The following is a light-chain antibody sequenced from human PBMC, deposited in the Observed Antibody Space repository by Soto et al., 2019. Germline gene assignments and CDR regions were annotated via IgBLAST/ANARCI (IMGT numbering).Light chain of an antibody. CDR1: QRISSN. Sequence: EILMTHSQATLSFSPCEGATLSCSASQRISSNVAWYQQKPGQAPRLLIYGASSRATGIPDRFSGSGSGTEITLTISSLQSEDFAVYFCQQYKNWPPITFGQGTRLEIK. CDR3: QQYKNWPPIT. V-gene: IGKV3D-15*01. J-gene: IGKJ5*01. CDR2: GAS.